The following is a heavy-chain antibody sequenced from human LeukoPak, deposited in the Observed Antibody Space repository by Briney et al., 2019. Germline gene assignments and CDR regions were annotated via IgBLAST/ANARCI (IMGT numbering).Heavy chain of an antibody. Sequence: PGGSLRLSCAASGFTFSSYGMHWVRQAPGKGLEWVAFIRYDGSNKYYADSVKGRFTISRDNSKNTLYLQMNSLRAEDTAVYYCAKDTLGYCSSTSCRGLDYWGQGTLVTVSS. CDR2: IRYDGSNK. CDR1: GFTFSSYG. CDR3: AKDTLGYCSSTSCRGLDY. J-gene: IGHJ4*02. V-gene: IGHV3-30*02. D-gene: IGHD2-2*01.